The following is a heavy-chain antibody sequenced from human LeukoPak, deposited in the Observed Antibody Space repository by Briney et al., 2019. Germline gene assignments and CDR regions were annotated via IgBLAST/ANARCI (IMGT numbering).Heavy chain of an antibody. CDR1: GGSISSSKYY. CDR3: ARGSLGYCSSTSCYGYYYYYMDV. J-gene: IGHJ6*03. D-gene: IGHD2-2*01. Sequence: MTSETLSLTCTVSGGSISSSKYYWGWIRQPPGKGLEWIGSIYYSGSTYYNPSLKSRVTISVDTSKNQFSLKLSSVTAADTAVYYCARGSLGYCSSTSCYGYYYYYMDVWGKGTTVTVSS. CDR2: IYYSGST. V-gene: IGHV4-39*01.